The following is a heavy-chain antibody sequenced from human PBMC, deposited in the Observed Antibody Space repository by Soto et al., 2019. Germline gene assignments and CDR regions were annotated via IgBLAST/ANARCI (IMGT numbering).Heavy chain of an antibody. D-gene: IGHD3-22*01. V-gene: IGHV4-30-2*01. Sequence: TSETLSLTCAVSGGSISSGGYSWSWIRQPPGKGLEWIGYIYHSGSTYYNPSLKSRVTISVDRSKNQFSLKLSSVTAADTAVYYCARGSDYYDSSGYYSRVPLNAFDIWGQGTMVTVSS. J-gene: IGHJ3*02. CDR2: IYHSGST. CDR3: ARGSDYYDSSGYYSRVPLNAFDI. CDR1: GGSISSGGYS.